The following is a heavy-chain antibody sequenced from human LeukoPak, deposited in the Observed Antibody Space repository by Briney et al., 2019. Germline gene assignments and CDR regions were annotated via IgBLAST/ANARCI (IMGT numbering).Heavy chain of an antibody. D-gene: IGHD5-24*01. J-gene: IGHJ4*02. V-gene: IGHV1-8*01. Sequence: ASVKVSCKASGYTFTSYDINWVRQATGQGLEWMGWVCPNSGTTGYAQKFQDRITMTRDTSINTVYMELSSLRPEDTAVYYCARVGSGMATINDWDSWGQGTLVTVSS. CDR3: ARVGSGMATINDWDS. CDR1: GYTFTSYD. CDR2: VCPNSGTT.